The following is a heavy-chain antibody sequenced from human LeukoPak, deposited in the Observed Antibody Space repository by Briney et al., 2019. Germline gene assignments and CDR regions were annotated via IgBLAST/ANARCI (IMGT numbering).Heavy chain of an antibody. CDR1: GGTFSSYA. D-gene: IGHD2-21*02. J-gene: IGHJ6*02. Sequence: GSSVNVSCKASGGTFSSYAISWVRQAPGQGLEWMGGIIPIFGTANYAQKFQGRVTITADESTSTAYMELSSLRSEDTAVYYCARDLVTYYYYYGMDVWGQGTTVTVSS. CDR2: IIPIFGTA. CDR3: ARDLVTYYYYYGMDV. V-gene: IGHV1-69*01.